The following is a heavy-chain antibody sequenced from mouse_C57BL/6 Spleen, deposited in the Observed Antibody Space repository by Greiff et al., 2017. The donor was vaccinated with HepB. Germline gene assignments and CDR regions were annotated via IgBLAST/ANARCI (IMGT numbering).Heavy chain of an antibody. V-gene: IGHV1-76*01. CDR1: GYTFTDYY. CDR3: ARCPEYYGSPYAMDY. J-gene: IGHJ4*01. Sequence: VQLQESGAELVRPGASVKLSCKASGYTFTDYYINWVKQRPGQGLEWIARIYPGSGNTYYNEKFKGKATLTAEKSSSTAYMQLSSLTSEDSAVYFCARCPEYYGSPYAMDYWGQGTSVTVSS. D-gene: IGHD1-1*01. CDR2: IYPGSGNT.